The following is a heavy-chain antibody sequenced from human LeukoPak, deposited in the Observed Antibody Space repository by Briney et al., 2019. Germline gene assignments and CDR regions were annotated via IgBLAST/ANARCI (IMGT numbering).Heavy chain of an antibody. CDR2: IYYSGST. CDR3: ARITVQLWLSTYYYYGMDV. CDR1: GGSISSSSYY. Sequence: SETLSLTCTVSGGSISSSSYYWGWIRQPPGKGLEWSGSIYYSGSTYYNPSLKSRVTISVDTSKNQFSLKLSSVTAADTAVYYCARITVQLWLSTYYYYGMDVWGQGTTVTVSS. J-gene: IGHJ6*02. D-gene: IGHD5-18*01. V-gene: IGHV4-39*01.